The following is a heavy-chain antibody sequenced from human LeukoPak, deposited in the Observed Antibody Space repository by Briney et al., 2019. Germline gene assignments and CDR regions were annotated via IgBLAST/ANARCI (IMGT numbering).Heavy chain of an antibody. V-gene: IGHV3-33*06. J-gene: IGHJ4*02. CDR3: AKGGIAARQGYFDY. CDR2: IWYDGSNK. CDR1: GFTFSTNS. D-gene: IGHD6-6*01. Sequence: GGSLRLSCVVSGFTFSTNSMNWVRQAPGKGLEWVAVIWYDGSNKYYADSVKGRFTISRDNSKNTLYLQMNSLRAEDTAVYYCAKGGIAARQGYFDYWGQGTLVTVSS.